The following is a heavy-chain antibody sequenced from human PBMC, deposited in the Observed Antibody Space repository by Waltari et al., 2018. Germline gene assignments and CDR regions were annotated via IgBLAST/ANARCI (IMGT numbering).Heavy chain of an antibody. CDR2: ILTRGSS. J-gene: IGHJ6*03. V-gene: IGHV4-4*07. D-gene: IGHD5-12*01. CDR3: TREWLSGSYYYTDV. Sequence: QVQLQESGPGLVKPSETLSLPCTVSGGPLSRYNWGWIRQSAGKGLEWIGRILTRGSSSYNPSLRGRVTMSVDTSENHFSLNLRSVTAADTAVYYCTREWLSGSYYYTDVWGKGATVTVSS. CDR1: GGPLSRYN.